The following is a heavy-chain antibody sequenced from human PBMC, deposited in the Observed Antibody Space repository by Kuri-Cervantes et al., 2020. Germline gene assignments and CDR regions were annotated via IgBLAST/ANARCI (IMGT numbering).Heavy chain of an antibody. CDR3: ARDGLVVVVGATHEYFQN. CDR1: GFTFSSYG. Sequence: GGSLRLSCAASGFTFSSYGMHWVRQAPGKGLEWVAVIWYDGSNKYYADSVKGRFTISRDNSKNTLYLQMNSLRAEDTAVYYCARDGLVVVVGATHEYFQNWGQGTLVTVSS. D-gene: IGHD2-15*01. V-gene: IGHV3-33*01. CDR2: IWYDGSNK. J-gene: IGHJ1*01.